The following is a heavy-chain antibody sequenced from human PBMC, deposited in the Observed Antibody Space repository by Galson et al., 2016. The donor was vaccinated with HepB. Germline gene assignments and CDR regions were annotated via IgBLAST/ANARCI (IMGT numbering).Heavy chain of an antibody. Sequence: SVKVSCKASGGTFSTYGISWVRQAPGQGLEWMGRVIPILGVTTYAQKFQGRVTITADTSTSTGYMELRRLRFDDTAVLYCARDETFGPEYYYGMDVWGQGTTVTVSS. CDR3: ARDETFGPEYYYGMDV. CDR2: VIPILGVT. CDR1: GGTFSTYG. D-gene: IGHD2/OR15-2a*01. J-gene: IGHJ6*02. V-gene: IGHV1-69*04.